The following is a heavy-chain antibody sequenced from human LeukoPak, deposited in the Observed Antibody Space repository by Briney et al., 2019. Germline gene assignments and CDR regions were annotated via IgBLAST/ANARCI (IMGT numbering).Heavy chain of an antibody. V-gene: IGHV4-59*01. CDR2: IYYSGST. CDR1: GGSINSYY. Sequence: SETLSLTCTVSGGSINSYYWSWIRQPPGKGLEWIGYIYYSGSTNYNPSLKSRVTISVDTSKNQFSLKLSSVTAADTAVYYCARVVAAAGRKSNWFDPWGQGTLVTVSS. CDR3: ARVVAAAGRKSNWFDP. D-gene: IGHD6-13*01. J-gene: IGHJ5*02.